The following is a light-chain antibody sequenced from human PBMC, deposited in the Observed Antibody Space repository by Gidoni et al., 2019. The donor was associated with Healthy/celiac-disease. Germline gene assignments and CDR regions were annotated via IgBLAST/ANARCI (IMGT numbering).Light chain of an antibody. V-gene: IGKV3-20*01. CDR2: GAS. CDR1: QSVSSSY. CDR3: QQYGSSPSIT. J-gene: IGKJ5*01. Sequence: IVLTQSPGTLSLSQGERATLSCRASQSVSSSYLAWYQQKPGQAPRLLIYGASSRATGIPDRFSGSGSGTDFTLTISRLEPEEFAVYYCQQYGSSPSITFGQGTRLEIK.